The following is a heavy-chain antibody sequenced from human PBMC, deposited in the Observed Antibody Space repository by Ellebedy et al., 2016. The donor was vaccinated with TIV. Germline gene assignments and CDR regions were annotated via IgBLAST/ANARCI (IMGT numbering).Heavy chain of an antibody. CDR3: ARDSRYSSSWYGFFFDS. J-gene: IGHJ4*02. CDR2: IKRDGSEK. CDR1: GFTFRGYW. Sequence: GESLKISCVAPGFTFRGYWMSWVRQAPGKGLQWVASIKRDGSEKDYVESVKGRFTISRDNAKDSLYLQMNSLRDEDTAVYYCARDSRYSSSWYGFFFDSWGQGALVTVSS. V-gene: IGHV3-7*03. D-gene: IGHD6-13*01.